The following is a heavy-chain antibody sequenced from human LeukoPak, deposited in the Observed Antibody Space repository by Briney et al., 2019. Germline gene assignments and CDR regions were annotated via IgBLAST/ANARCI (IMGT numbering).Heavy chain of an antibody. CDR2: ISYDGSNK. D-gene: IGHD6-6*01. J-gene: IGHJ4*02. V-gene: IGHV3-30*18. Sequence: PGGSLRLSCAASGFTFSSYGMHWVRQAPGKGLEWVAVISYDGSNKYYADSVKGRFTISRDNSKNTLYLQMNSLRAEDTAVYYCAKVLRGSSSSRETYYFDYWGQGTLVTVSS. CDR3: AKVLRGSSSSRETYYFDY. CDR1: GFTFSSYG.